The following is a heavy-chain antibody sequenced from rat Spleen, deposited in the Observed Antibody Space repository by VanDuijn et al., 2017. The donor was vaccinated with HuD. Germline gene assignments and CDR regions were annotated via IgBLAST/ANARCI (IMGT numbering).Heavy chain of an antibody. V-gene: IGHV5-25*01. CDR3: ARALTEGLDY. CDR1: GFTFSDYY. CDR2: ITNTGGGT. J-gene: IGHJ2*01. Sequence: EVQLVESGGGLVQPGRSLKLSCAASGFTFSDYYMAWVRQAPTKGLEWVASITNTGGGTYHPDSVKGRFTISRDNAKSTLYLQMDSLRSEDTATYYCARALTEGLDYWGQGVMVTVSS. D-gene: IGHD1-11*01.